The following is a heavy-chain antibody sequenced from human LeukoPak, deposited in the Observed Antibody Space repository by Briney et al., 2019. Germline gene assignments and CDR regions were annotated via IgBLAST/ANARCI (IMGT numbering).Heavy chain of an antibody. Sequence: GGSLRLSCAASGFTFNNYAMSWVRQAPGKGLEGVSDISGSGYSAYYADSVKGRLTISRDNSKNTVSLQMNSLRAEDTAVYYCARAQRTRIQVAGTLNHFDYWGQGTLVTVFS. V-gene: IGHV3-23*01. CDR2: ISGSGYSA. J-gene: IGHJ4*02. CDR3: ARAQRTRIQVAGTLNHFDY. D-gene: IGHD6-13*01. CDR1: GFTFNNYA.